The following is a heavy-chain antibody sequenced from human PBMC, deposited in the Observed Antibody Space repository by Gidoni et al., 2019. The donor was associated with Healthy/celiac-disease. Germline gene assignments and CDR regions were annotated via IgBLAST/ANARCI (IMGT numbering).Heavy chain of an antibody. CDR2: INPSGGST. Sequence: QVQLVQSGAEVKKPGASVKVSCTASGYTFTSYYMHWVRQAPGQGLEWMGIINPSGGSTSYAQKFQGRVTMTRDTSTSTVYMELSSLRSEDTAVYYCARDRERGYSYGDRYYFDYWGQGTLVTVSS. CDR1: GYTFTSYY. CDR3: ARDRERGYSYGDRYYFDY. D-gene: IGHD5-18*01. J-gene: IGHJ4*02. V-gene: IGHV1-46*01.